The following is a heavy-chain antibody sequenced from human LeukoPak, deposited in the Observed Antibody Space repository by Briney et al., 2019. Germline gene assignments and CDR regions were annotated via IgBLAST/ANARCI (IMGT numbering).Heavy chain of an antibody. Sequence: SETLSLTCTVSGGSISSSSYYWGWSRQPPGKGLEWIGSIYYSGSTYYNPSLKSRVTISVDTSKNQFSLKLSSVTAADTAVYYCARTINTLGYCSSTSCYTAFDIWGQGTMVTVSS. V-gene: IGHV4-39*01. CDR1: GGSISSSSYY. CDR3: ARTINTLGYCSSTSCYTAFDI. J-gene: IGHJ3*02. D-gene: IGHD2-2*02. CDR2: IYYSGST.